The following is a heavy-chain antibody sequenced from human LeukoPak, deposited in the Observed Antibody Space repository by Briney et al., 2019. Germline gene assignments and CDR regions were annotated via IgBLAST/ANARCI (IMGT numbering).Heavy chain of an antibody. Sequence: SETLSLTCTVSGGSLSSSSYYWGWIRQPPGKGLEWIGSIYYSGSTYYNPSLKSRVTISVDTSKNQFSLKLSSVTAADTAVYYCARSWDFDYWGQGTPVTVSS. CDR2: IYYSGST. V-gene: IGHV4-39*01. CDR3: ARSWDFDY. D-gene: IGHD1-26*01. CDR1: GGSLSSSSYY. J-gene: IGHJ4*02.